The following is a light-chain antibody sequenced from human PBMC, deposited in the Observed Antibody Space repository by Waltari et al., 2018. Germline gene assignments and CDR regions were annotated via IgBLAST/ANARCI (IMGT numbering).Light chain of an antibody. CDR2: AES. CDR1: QGISSW. V-gene: IGKV1-12*02. CDR3: QQANTNTFPPT. Sequence: DIQMTQSPSSVSASVGDRVTTNCRACQGISSWLAWYQQKQGKAPKLLIYAESSLQSGGPSRLSGSGSGTQFNLTISSLQPEDFATYYCQQANTNTFPPTFGQGTKVEIK. J-gene: IGKJ1*01.